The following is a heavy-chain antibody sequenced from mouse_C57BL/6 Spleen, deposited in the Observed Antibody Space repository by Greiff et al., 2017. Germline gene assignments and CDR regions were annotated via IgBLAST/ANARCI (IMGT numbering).Heavy chain of an antibody. CDR1: GYTFTSYW. J-gene: IGHJ1*03. CDR3: ARKGLFYWYFDV. CDR2: IDPSDSYT. V-gene: IGHV1-50*01. Sequence: VKLQQPGAELVKPGASVKLSCKASGYTFTSYWMQWVKQRPGQGLEWIGEIDPSDSYTNYNQKFKGKATLTVDTSSSTVYMQLSSLTSEDSAVYYCARKGLFYWYFDVWGTGTTVTVSS. D-gene: IGHD6-1*01.